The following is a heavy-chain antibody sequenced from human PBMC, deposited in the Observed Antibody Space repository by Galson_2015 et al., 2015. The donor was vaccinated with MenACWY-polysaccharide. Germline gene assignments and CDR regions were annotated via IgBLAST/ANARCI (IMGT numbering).Heavy chain of an antibody. Sequence: SLRLSCAASGFTSSNAWMTWVRQAPGKGLEWVGRLKSKTEGETADYDTSVKGRFAISRDESKATLYLQMNSLKTEDTAIYYCTTRKTSGSNDAFDIWGQGTMVTVSS. CDR1: GFTSSNAW. J-gene: IGHJ3*02. CDR3: TTRKTSGSNDAFDI. CDR2: LKSKTEGETA. V-gene: IGHV3-15*01. D-gene: IGHD3-22*01.